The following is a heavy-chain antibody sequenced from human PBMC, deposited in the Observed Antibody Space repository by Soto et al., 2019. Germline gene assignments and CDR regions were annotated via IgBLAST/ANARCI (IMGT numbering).Heavy chain of an antibody. J-gene: IGHJ6*02. D-gene: IGHD5-12*01. Sequence: EVQLVESGGGLVQPGRSLRLSCVASGFNFGDYAMHWVRQAPGKGLEWVSGISWDSGTIDYADSVRGRFTISRDNAKNSLYLRMNSLRTEDTALYYCARVPRGGYAPGYYGMDVWGQGTTVTVSS. CDR3: ARVPRGGYAPGYYGMDV. CDR2: ISWDSGTI. V-gene: IGHV3-9*01. CDR1: GFNFGDYA.